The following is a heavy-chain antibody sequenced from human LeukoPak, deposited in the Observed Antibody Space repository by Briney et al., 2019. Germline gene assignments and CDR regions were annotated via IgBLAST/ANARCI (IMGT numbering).Heavy chain of an antibody. CDR3: ARQGSNSSGWYPVDD. V-gene: IGHV1-2*02. D-gene: IGHD6-19*01. CDR1: RYTFTGYY. J-gene: IGHJ4*02. CDR2: MNPNSGGT. Sequence: ASVKVSCKASRYTFTGYYIHWLRQAPGQGLEWIGWMNPNSGGTKYAQTFQGRVTLTRDTSISTAYLELSSLTSDDTAVYFCARQGSNSSGWYPVDDWGQGTLVTVSS.